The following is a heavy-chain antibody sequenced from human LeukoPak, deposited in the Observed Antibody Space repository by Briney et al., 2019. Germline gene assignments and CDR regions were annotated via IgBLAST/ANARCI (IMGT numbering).Heavy chain of an antibody. CDR2: IYTSGST. J-gene: IGHJ5*02. V-gene: IGHV4-4*07. D-gene: IGHD2-2*01. CDR3: ARDRDCSSSSCPFDP. Sequence: SETLSLTCTVSGGSISSYYWSWIRQPAGKGLEWIGRIYTSGSTNYNPSLKSRVTMSVDTSKNQFSLKLSSVTAAGTAVYYCARDRDCSSSSCPFDPWGQGTLVTVSS. CDR1: GGSISSYY.